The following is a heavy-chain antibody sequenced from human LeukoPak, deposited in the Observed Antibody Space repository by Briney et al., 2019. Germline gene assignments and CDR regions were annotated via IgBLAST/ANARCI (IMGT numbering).Heavy chain of an antibody. Sequence: SETLSLTCSVSGGSISTNSNYWGWIRQSPGKGLEWIGSIYYSGSTYYNPPLKSRVTISVDTSKNQFSLKLSSVTAADTAVYYCASFLWVISFDYWGQGTLVTVSS. CDR2: IYYSGST. V-gene: IGHV4-39*01. J-gene: IGHJ4*02. CDR3: ASFLWVISFDY. D-gene: IGHD2-21*01. CDR1: GGSISTNSNY.